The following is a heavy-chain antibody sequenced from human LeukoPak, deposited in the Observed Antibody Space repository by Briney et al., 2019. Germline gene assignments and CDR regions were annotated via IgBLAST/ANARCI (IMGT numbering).Heavy chain of an antibody. J-gene: IGHJ6*03. Sequence: GGSLRLSCAASGFTFSSYGMHWVRQAPGKGLEWVAVIWYDGSNKYYADSVKGRFTISRDNSKNTLYLQMNSLRAEDTAVYYCAKVMKGSERLTMVRGVIIKTAGLYYMDVWGKGTTVTVSS. V-gene: IGHV3-33*06. CDR1: GFTFSSYG. CDR3: AKVMKGSERLTMVRGVIIKTAGLYYMDV. D-gene: IGHD3-10*01. CDR2: IWYDGSNK.